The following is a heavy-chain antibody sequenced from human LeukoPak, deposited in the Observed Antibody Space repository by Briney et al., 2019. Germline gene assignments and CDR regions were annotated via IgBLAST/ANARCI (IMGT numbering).Heavy chain of an antibody. Sequence: PGGSLRLSCAASGFTFSNYWMHWVRQVPGKGLVWVSRINNDGSGTTYADSVKGRFTISRDNAKNTLYLQMNSLRVEDTAVYYCTSLYLTDGWGKGTTVTVSS. J-gene: IGHJ6*04. CDR1: GFTFSNYW. CDR2: INNDGSGT. D-gene: IGHD2-2*02. V-gene: IGHV3-74*01. CDR3: TSLYLTDG.